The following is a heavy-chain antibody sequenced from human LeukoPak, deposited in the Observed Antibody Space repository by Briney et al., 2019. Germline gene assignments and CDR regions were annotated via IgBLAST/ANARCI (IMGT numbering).Heavy chain of an antibody. Sequence: ASVKVSCKASGYTFTRYGINGVRQAPGQGGEWMGWISGYNGNTNYAQKFQGRVTMTTDTSTSTAYMELRSMRSDDTALYYCARVNYYDRGYNFDYWGQRTLVTVSS. CDR3: ARVNYYDRGYNFDY. CDR2: ISGYNGNT. J-gene: IGHJ4*02. D-gene: IGHD3-22*01. V-gene: IGHV1-18*01. CDR1: GYTFTRYG.